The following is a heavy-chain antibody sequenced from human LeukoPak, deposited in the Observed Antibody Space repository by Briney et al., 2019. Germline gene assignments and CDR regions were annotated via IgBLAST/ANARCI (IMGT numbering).Heavy chain of an antibody. D-gene: IGHD6-19*01. CDR1: GGSFSGYY. V-gene: IGHV4-34*01. CDR3: ARVGWGYYYYYYMDV. J-gene: IGHJ6*03. CDR2: INHSGST. Sequence: KPSETLSLTCAVHGGSFSGYYWSWIRQPPREGLEWIGEINHSGSTNYNPSLKSRVTISVDTSKNQFSLKLSSVTAADTAVYYCARVGWGYYYYYYMDVWGKGTTVTVSS.